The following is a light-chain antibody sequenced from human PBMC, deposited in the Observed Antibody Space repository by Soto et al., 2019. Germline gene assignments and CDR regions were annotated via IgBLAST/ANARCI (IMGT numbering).Light chain of an antibody. V-gene: IGKV3-20*01. J-gene: IGKJ4*01. Sequence: EIVLTPSPGTLSLSPGERATLSCRASQSVSSSYLAWYQQKPGQAPRLLIYGASSRATGIPDRFSGGGSGTDFTLTISRLEPEDFAVYYCQQFGNYPLTFGGGTKVDIK. CDR2: GAS. CDR1: QSVSSSY. CDR3: QQFGNYPLT.